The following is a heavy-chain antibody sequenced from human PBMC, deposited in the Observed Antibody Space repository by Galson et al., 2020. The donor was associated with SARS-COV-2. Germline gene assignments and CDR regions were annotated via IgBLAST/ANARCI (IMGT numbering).Heavy chain of an antibody. CDR2: ITHRGGT. J-gene: IGHJ3*02. Sequence: SETLSLTCAVSGTSISSGSYSWNWIRQPPGKGLEWIGYITHRGGTYYNPSLKSRVTISGDRSKNQFSLRLSSVTAADTAVYYWARLHYGEYAPEACDIWGPGTRGTVAS. CDR3: ARLHYGEYAPEACDI. V-gene: IGHV4-30-2*01. CDR1: GTSISSGSYS. D-gene: IGHD4-17*01.